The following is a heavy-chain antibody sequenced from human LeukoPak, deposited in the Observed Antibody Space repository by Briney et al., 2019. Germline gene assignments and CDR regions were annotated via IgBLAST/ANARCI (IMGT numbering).Heavy chain of an antibody. CDR2: INSDGSST. D-gene: IGHD3-22*01. J-gene: IGHJ4*02. CDR1: GFTFSSYW. CDR3: ARGTGITMIVVVTHYFDY. Sequence: GGSLRLSCAASGFTFSSYWMHWVRHVPGKGLVWVSRINSDGSSTSYADSVKGRFTISRDNAKNTLYLQMNSLRAEDTAVYYCARGTGITMIVVVTHYFDYWGQGTLVTVSS. V-gene: IGHV3-74*01.